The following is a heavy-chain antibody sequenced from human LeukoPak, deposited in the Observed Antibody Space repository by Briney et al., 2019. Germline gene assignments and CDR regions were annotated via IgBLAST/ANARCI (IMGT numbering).Heavy chain of an antibody. CDR1: GFTFSNYA. CDR2: ISDSGGST. V-gene: IGHV3-23*01. Sequence: PGGSLRLSCAVSGFTFSNYAMNWVRQAPGKGLEWVSAISDSGGSTYYADSVKDRFTISRDNDKNSLYLQMNSLRAGDTAVYYCAREERSSSFDFDYWGQGTRVTVSS. D-gene: IGHD3-3*01. J-gene: IGHJ4*02. CDR3: AREERSSSFDFDY.